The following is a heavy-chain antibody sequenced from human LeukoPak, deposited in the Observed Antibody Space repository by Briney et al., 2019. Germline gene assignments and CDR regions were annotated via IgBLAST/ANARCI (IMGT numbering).Heavy chain of an antibody. CDR3: ATAGDRHFDY. J-gene: IGHJ4*02. Sequence: ATVKVSCKASGYTFSDYYMRWVRQAPGQGLEWMGWINPNSGGTHYAQKFQGRVTMTRDTSISTVYMEVSSLRSDDTAVYYCATAGDRHFDYWGQGTLVTVSS. D-gene: IGHD3-10*01. CDR2: INPNSGGT. V-gene: IGHV1-2*02. CDR1: GYTFSDYY.